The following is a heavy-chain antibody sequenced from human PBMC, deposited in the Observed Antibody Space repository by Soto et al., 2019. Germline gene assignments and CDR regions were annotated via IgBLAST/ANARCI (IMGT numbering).Heavy chain of an antibody. J-gene: IGHJ5*01. Sequence: VQLLESGGGLVQPGGSLTLSCAASRFIFSDYPMNWVRQAPGKGLGGVSSIGGGNTDRYYADSVKGRFIISRDNSKNTMYLQMNSLRDDDTAVYYCAKDAVSYNGKWDWFDSWGQGTLVTVSS. CDR2: IGGGNTDR. D-gene: IGHD1-26*01. CDR3: AKDAVSYNGKWDWFDS. CDR1: RFIFSDYP. V-gene: IGHV3-23*01.